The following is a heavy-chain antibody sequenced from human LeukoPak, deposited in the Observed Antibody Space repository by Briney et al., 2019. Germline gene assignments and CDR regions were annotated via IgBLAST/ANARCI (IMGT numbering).Heavy chain of an antibody. CDR2: IKSKTDGGTT. D-gene: IGHD3-10*01. V-gene: IGHV3-15*01. CDR1: GFTFSDYY. CDR3: ITDVLLWFGELWPSNWFDP. J-gene: IGHJ5*02. Sequence: GSLRLSCAASGFTFSDYYMSWVRQAPGKGLEWVGRIKSKTDGGTTDYAAPVKGRFTISRDDSKNTLYLQMNSLKTEDTAVYYCITDVLLWFGELWPSNWFDPWGQGTLVTVSS.